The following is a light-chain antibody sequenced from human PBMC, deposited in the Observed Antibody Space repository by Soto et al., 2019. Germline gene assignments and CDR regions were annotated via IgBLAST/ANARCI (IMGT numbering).Light chain of an antibody. Sequence: EIVLTQSPGTLSLSPGERATLSCRASQSVSSTYLAWYRQKPGQAPRLLIHGASSRATGIPDRFSGSGSGTDFTLTISRLEPEDFAVYYCQQYGSSLSITFGQGTRLEIK. V-gene: IGKV3-20*01. CDR1: QSVSSTY. CDR2: GAS. CDR3: QQYGSSLSIT. J-gene: IGKJ5*01.